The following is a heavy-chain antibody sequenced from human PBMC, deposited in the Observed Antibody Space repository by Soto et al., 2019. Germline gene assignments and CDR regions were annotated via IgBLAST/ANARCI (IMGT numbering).Heavy chain of an antibody. CDR3: ARVDTTGTSGGGFFDCMDV. CDR2: IYYSGST. CDR1: GASISGYY. J-gene: IGHJ6*02. V-gene: IGHV4-59*01. Sequence: SETLSLTCTVSGASISGYYWSWIRQPPGEGLEWIGYIYYSGSTSYNPSLKSRVTISLDMSNNQFSLKLSSVTAADTAVYSCARVDTTGTSGGGFFDCMDVGGQGTMVAV. D-gene: IGHD4-17*01.